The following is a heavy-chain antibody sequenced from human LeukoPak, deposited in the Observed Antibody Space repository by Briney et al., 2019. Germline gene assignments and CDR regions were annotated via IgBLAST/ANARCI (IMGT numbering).Heavy chain of an antibody. CDR1: GGTFSSYA. D-gene: IGHD3-10*01. CDR3: ASRHYYYGSGSYEY. J-gene: IGHJ4*02. Sequence: GASVKVSCKASGGTFSSYAISWVRQAPGQGLEWMGGIIPIFGTANYAQKFQGRVTITADKSTSTAYMELGSLRSEDTAVYYCASRHYYYGSGSYEYWGQGTLVTVSS. V-gene: IGHV1-69*06. CDR2: IIPIFGTA.